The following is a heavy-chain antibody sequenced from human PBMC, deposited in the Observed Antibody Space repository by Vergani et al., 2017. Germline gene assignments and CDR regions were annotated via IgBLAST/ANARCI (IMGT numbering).Heavy chain of an antibody. CDR1: GFTFKSFW. D-gene: IGHD2-15*01. CDR2: IKQDGSEK. J-gene: IGHJ6*03. Sequence: EVQLVESGGGLVKPGGSLRLSCAASGFTFKSFWMSWIRQGPGKGLEWVANIKQDGSEKYYVDSVKGRFTISRDNSKNTLYLQMNSLRAEDTAVYYCAKREGCSGGSCYSRYYYYYMDVWGKGTTVTVSS. CDR3: AKREGCSGGSCYSRYYYYYMDV. V-gene: IGHV3-7*03.